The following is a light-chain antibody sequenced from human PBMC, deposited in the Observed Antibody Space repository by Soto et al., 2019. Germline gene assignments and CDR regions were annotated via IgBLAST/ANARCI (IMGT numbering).Light chain of an antibody. CDR3: QQYYTTPYT. Sequence: DIVMTQSPDSLAVSLGERATINCKSSQSLLYSSNNENYLTWYRQRPGQPPKLLIYWASTRESGVPDRFSGSGSGTDFTLTISSLQAEDVAVYYCQQYYTTPYTFGQGTKLEIK. J-gene: IGKJ2*01. CDR2: WAS. V-gene: IGKV4-1*01. CDR1: QSLLYSSNNENY.